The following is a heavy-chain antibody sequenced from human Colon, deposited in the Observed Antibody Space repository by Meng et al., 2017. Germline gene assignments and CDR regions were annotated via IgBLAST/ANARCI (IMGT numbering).Heavy chain of an antibody. CDR1: GFTFTNAA. D-gene: IGHD2/OR15-2a*01. Sequence: EVQLVESGGALVKPGGSIRLSWATSGFTFTNAAMTWARQAPGKGLEWVGRIKRKADGETVEYAAPVKDRFIISRDNSEDTVYLQMNSLKAEDTAIYYCATDLVLASFYQYWGQGTLVTVSS. J-gene: IGHJ4*02. CDR2: IKRKADGETV. V-gene: IGHV3-15*02. CDR3: ATDLVLASFYQY.